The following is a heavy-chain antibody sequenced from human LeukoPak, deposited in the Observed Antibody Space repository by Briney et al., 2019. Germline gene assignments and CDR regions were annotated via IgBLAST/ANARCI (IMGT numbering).Heavy chain of an antibody. D-gene: IGHD1-26*01. CDR2: IKQDGSEK. V-gene: IGHV3-7*01. CDR3: ARDVSVVGAWDY. CDR1: GFTFSNYG. J-gene: IGHJ4*02. Sequence: GGSLRLSCAASGFTFSNYGMSWARQAPGKGLEWVANIKQDGSEKYYVDSVKGRFTISRDNAKNSLYLQMNSLRAEDTAVYYCARDVSVVGAWDYWGQGTLVTVSS.